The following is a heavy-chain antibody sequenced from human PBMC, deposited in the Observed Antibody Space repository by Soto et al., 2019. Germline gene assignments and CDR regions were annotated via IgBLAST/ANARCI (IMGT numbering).Heavy chain of an antibody. CDR1: GFTFSSYA. J-gene: IGHJ4*02. CDR3: ARDLTSSGRSTYLGY. D-gene: IGHD6-19*01. V-gene: IGHV3-23*01. Sequence: EVQLLDSGGVLVQPGGSLRLSCAASGFTFSSYALSWVRQAPGKGLEWVSGISGDGATTYYTDSVKGRFTISRDSSTNTLFLRMNSLRAEDSAVYYCARDLTSSGRSTYLGYWGQGTLVTVSS. CDR2: ISGDGATT.